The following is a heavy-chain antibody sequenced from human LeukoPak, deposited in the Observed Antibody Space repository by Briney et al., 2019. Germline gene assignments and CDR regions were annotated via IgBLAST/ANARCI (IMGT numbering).Heavy chain of an antibody. Sequence: GGSLRLSCTASGFTFSDYSMSWVRQAPGAGLEWVSAISPAGDSTTDADSVKGRFTISRDNAKNSLYLQMNSLRADDTAVYYCARPYDSNRDHSGYGYWGRGTLVTVSS. J-gene: IGHJ4*02. CDR2: ISPAGDST. CDR3: ARPYDSNRDHSGYGY. V-gene: IGHV3-23*01. CDR1: GFTFSDYS. D-gene: IGHD5-12*01.